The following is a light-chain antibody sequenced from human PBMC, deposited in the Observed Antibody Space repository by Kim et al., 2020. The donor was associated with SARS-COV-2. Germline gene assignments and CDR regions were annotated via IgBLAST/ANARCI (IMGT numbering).Light chain of an antibody. CDR2: GVS. CDR1: QSVSSNY. Sequence: SPGERASLSCRASQSVSSNYLAWYQQKPGQAPRLLIYGVSTRATGIPDRFSGSGSGTDFTLTISRLEPEDFAVYYCQQYSRPPRTFGQGTKVDIK. V-gene: IGKV3-20*01. J-gene: IGKJ1*01. CDR3: QQYSRPPRT.